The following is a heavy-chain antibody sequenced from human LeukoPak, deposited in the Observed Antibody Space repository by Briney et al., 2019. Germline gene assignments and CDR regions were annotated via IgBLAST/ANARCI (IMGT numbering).Heavy chain of an antibody. D-gene: IGHD3-10*01. CDR2: INHSGST. CDR3: AREYYYGSGSPFDY. J-gene: IGHJ4*02. V-gene: IGHV4-34*01. Sequence: SETLSLTCAVYGGSFSGYYWSWIRQPPGKGLEWIGEINHSGSTNYNPSLKSRVTISVDTSKNQFSLKLSSVTAADTAVYYCAREYYYGSGSPFDYWGQGTLVTVSS. CDR1: GGSFSGYY.